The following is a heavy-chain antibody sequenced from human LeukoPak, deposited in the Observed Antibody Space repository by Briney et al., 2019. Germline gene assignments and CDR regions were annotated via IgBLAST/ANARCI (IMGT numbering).Heavy chain of an antibody. V-gene: IGHV3-23*01. CDR1: GFTFSSYA. Sequence: PGGSLRLSCAASGFTFSSYAMSWVRQAPGKGLEWVSGVTGDGYGTYYAESVKGRFTVSRDNFKNTLYLQMNSLRAEDTAIYYCAKGRFLDPMDVWGQGTTVTVSS. J-gene: IGHJ6*02. CDR3: AKGRFLDPMDV. CDR2: VTGDGYGT. D-gene: IGHD3-3*01.